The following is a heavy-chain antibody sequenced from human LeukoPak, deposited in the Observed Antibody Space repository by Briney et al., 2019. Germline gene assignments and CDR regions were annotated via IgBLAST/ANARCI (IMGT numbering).Heavy chain of an antibody. D-gene: IGHD6-13*01. Sequence: SETLSLTCAVYGGSFSGYYWSWIRQPPGKGLEWIGEINHSGSTNYNPSLKSRVTISVDTSKNQFSLKLSSVTAADTAVYYCASHTRIAAPFDYWGQGTLVTVSS. V-gene: IGHV4-34*01. CDR2: INHSGST. CDR3: ASHTRIAAPFDY. CDR1: GGSFSGYY. J-gene: IGHJ4*02.